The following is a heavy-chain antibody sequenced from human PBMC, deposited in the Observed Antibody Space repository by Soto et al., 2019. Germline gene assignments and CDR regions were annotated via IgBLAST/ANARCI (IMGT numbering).Heavy chain of an antibody. D-gene: IGHD3-3*01. Sequence: SETVSLTCTVSGGSISSSSYYWGWIRQPPGKGLEWIGSIYYSGSTYYNPSLKSRVTISVDTSKNQFSLQLSSVTAADTAVYYCAISPAFVVIMSTYFDYWGQGTLVTVSS. J-gene: IGHJ4*02. CDR1: GGSISSSSYY. CDR2: IYYSGST. CDR3: AISPAFVVIMSTYFDY. V-gene: IGHV4-39*01.